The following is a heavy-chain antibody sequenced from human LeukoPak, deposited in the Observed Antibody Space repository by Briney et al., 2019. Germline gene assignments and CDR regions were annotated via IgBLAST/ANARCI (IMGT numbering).Heavy chain of an antibody. V-gene: IGHV3-23*01. Sequence: GGSLRLSCAASGFTFSSYSITLILQATGKKLDKVSGISGSGGSTYYADSVKGRFTISRDNSKNTLYLQMNSLRAEDTAVYYCAKGNWRYFDYWGQGTLVTVSS. CDR1: GFTFSSYS. J-gene: IGHJ4*02. CDR2: ISGSGGST. CDR3: AKGNWRYFDY. D-gene: IGHD1-1*01.